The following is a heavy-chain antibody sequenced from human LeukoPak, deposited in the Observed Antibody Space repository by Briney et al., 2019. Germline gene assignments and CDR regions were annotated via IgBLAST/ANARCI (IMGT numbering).Heavy chain of an antibody. CDR1: GYTFTSYD. CDR2: MNPNSGNT. Sequence: ASVKVSCKASGYTFTSYDINWVRQATRQGLEWMGWMNPNSGNTGYAQKFQGRVTMTRNTSISTAYTELSSLRSEDTAVYYCARGGGIAVAGDYWGQGTLVTVSS. D-gene: IGHD6-19*01. CDR3: ARGGGIAVAGDY. J-gene: IGHJ4*02. V-gene: IGHV1-8*01.